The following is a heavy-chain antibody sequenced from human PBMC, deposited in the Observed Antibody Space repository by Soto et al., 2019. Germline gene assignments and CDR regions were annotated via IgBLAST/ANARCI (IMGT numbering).Heavy chain of an antibody. Sequence: GSLRLSCAASGFTFSSYAMSWVRQSPGKGLEWVSAISGSGGSTYYADSVKGRFTISRDNSKNTLYLQMNSLRAEDTAVYYCAKVWPGGITMIVVVIPPDYWGQGTLVTVSS. V-gene: IGHV3-23*01. J-gene: IGHJ4*02. CDR1: GFTFSSYA. CDR3: AKVWPGGITMIVVVIPPDY. CDR2: ISGSGGST. D-gene: IGHD3-22*01.